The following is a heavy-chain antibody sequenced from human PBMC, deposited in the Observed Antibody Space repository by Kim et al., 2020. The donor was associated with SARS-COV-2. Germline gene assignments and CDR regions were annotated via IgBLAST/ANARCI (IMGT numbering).Heavy chain of an antibody. Sequence: YAQKFQGRVTMTRDTSTSTVYMELSSLRSEDTAVYYCARLSGYSTYYFDYWGQGTLVTVSS. D-gene: IGHD5-18*01. CDR3: ARLSGYSTYYFDY. J-gene: IGHJ4*02. V-gene: IGHV1-46*01.